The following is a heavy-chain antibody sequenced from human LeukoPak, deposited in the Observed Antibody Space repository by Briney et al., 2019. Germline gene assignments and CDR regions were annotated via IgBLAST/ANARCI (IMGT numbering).Heavy chain of an antibody. D-gene: IGHD4/OR15-4a*01. Sequence: GGSLRLSYAASAFSVGSNYMTWVRQAPGKGLEWVSLIYSGGSTYYADSVKGRFTISRANSKNTLYLQMNSLRAEDTAVYYCARGPNTGGQGTLVTVSS. CDR3: ARGPNT. V-gene: IGHV3-66*01. CDR1: AFSVGSNY. J-gene: IGHJ4*02. CDR2: IYSGGST.